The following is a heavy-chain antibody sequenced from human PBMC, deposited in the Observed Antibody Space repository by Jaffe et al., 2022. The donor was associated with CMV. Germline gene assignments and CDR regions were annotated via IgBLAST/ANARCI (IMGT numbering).Heavy chain of an antibody. Sequence: EVQLVASGGGVVRPGGSLRLSCAASGFTFDDYGMSWVRQAPGKGLEWVSGINWNGGSTGYADSVKGRFTISRDTAKNSLYLQMNSLRAEDTALYHCVVSSSWYPYYFDYWGQGTLVTVSS. J-gene: IGHJ4*02. CDR2: INWNGGST. D-gene: IGHD6-13*01. V-gene: IGHV3-20*01. CDR3: VVSSSWYPYYFDY. CDR1: GFTFDDYG.